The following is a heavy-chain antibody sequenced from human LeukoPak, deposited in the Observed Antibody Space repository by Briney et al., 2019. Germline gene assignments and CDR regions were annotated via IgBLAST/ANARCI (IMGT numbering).Heavy chain of an antibody. V-gene: IGHV3-21*01. CDR3: ARDYYDSSASATFDH. J-gene: IGHJ4*02. CDR1: GFTFSDYT. D-gene: IGHD3-22*01. Sequence: PGGPLRLSCEASGFTFSDYTMNWVRQATGRGLEGVPSISSDRSYIKYADSVKGRFSISRDNTKHPLFLEMRSLRIEDTAVYFCARDYYDSSASATFDHWGQGNLVTISS. CDR2: ISSDRSYI.